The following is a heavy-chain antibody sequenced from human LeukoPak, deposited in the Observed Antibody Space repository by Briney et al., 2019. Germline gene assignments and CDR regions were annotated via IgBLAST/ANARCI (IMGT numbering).Heavy chain of an antibody. CDR2: INHSGST. Sequence: SETLSLTCAVYGGSFSGYYWSWIRQPPGKGLGWIGEINHSGSTNYNPSLKSRVTISVDTSKNQFSLKLSSVTAADTAVYYCARSLRIAARPAYYYGMDVWGQGTTVTVSS. V-gene: IGHV4-34*01. D-gene: IGHD6-6*01. J-gene: IGHJ6*02. CDR3: ARSLRIAARPAYYYGMDV. CDR1: GGSFSGYY.